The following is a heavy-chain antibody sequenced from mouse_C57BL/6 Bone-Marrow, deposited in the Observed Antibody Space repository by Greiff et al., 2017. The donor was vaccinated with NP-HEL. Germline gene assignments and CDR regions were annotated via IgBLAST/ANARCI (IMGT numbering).Heavy chain of an antibody. D-gene: IGHD1-1*01. CDR2: IYPRSGNT. J-gene: IGHJ3*01. Sequence: VQLKQSGAELARPGASVKLSCKASGYTFTSYGISWVKQRTGQGLEWIGEIYPRSGNTYYNEKFKGKATLTADKSSSTAYMELRSLTSEDSAVYFCARGSYEFAYWGQGTLVTVSA. CDR3: ARGSYEFAY. V-gene: IGHV1-81*01. CDR1: GYTFTSYG.